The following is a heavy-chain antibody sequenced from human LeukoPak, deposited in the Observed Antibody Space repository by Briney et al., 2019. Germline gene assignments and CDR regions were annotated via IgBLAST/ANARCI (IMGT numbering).Heavy chain of an antibody. J-gene: IGHJ4*02. D-gene: IGHD6-13*01. CDR3: AKGPGGSSWYYFDY. Sequence: GGSLRLSCAASGFTFSSYAMSWVRQAPGKGLEWVSAISGSGGSTYYADSVKGRFTISRDNSKNTLYLQMNSLRAEDTAVHYCAKGPGGSSWYYFDYWGQGTLVTVSS. CDR1: GFTFSSYA. CDR2: ISGSGGST. V-gene: IGHV3-23*01.